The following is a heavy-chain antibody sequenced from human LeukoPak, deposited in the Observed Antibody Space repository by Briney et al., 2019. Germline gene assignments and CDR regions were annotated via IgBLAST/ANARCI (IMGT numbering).Heavy chain of an antibody. CDR3: VTIDCSSTSCYASPPYYFDY. D-gene: IGHD2-2*01. CDR2: ISSSGSTI. Sequence: GGSLRLSCAASGFTFSDYYMSWIRQAPGKGLEWVSYISSSGSTIYYADSVKGRFTISRDNAKNSLYLQMNSLRAEDTAVYYCVTIDCSSTSCYASPPYYFDYWGQGTLVTVSS. V-gene: IGHV3-11*01. J-gene: IGHJ4*02. CDR1: GFTFSDYY.